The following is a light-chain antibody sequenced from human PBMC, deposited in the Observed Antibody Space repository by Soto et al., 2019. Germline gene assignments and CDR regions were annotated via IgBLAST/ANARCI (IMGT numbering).Light chain of an antibody. CDR1: QSVSSN. V-gene: IGKV3-15*01. J-gene: IGKJ4*01. CDR3: QQYKNWPLT. Sequence: EIVMTQSAATLSVSPGERATLSCRASQSVSSNLAWYQQKPGQAPRLLIYGASTRATGIPARFSGSGSGTEFTITISSLQSEDFVVYYCQQYKNWPLTFGGGTKVEIK. CDR2: GAS.